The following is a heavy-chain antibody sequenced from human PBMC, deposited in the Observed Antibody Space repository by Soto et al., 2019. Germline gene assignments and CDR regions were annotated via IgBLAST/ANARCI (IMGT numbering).Heavy chain of an antibody. J-gene: IGHJ6*03. CDR2: ISSSGSTI. CDR1: GLTFSDYY. D-gene: IGHD4-4*01. Sequence: QVQLVESGGGLVKPGGSLRLSCAASGLTFSDYYMSWIRQAPGKGLEWVSYISSSGSTIYYADSVKGRFTISRDNAKNSLYLQMNSLRAEDTAVYYCVVLQYHYYYYMDVWGKGTTVTVSS. V-gene: IGHV3-11*01. CDR3: VVLQYHYYYYMDV.